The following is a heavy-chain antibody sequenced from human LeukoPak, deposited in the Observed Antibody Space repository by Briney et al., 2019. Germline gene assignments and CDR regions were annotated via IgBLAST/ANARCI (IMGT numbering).Heavy chain of an antibody. J-gene: IGHJ4*02. D-gene: IGHD4-17*01. CDR1: GYTFTGYY. V-gene: IGHV1-2*06. Sequence: ASVKVSCKASGYTFTGYYMQWVRQAPGQGLEWMGRINPNSGGTNYAQKFQGRVTMTRDTSFSTAYMELSRLRSDDTAVYYCARAVTTVTNFDYWGLGTLVTVSS. CDR2: INPNSGGT. CDR3: ARAVTTVTNFDY.